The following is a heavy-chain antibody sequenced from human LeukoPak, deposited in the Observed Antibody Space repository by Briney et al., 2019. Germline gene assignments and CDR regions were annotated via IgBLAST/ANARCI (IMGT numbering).Heavy chain of an antibody. D-gene: IGHD1-26*01. V-gene: IGHV3-30*18. J-gene: IGHJ4*02. CDR2: ISYDGSIK. CDR1: GFTFSNYG. Sequence: GGSLRLSCAASGFTFSNYGMHWVRQAPGKGLEGLAIISYDGSIKYYADSVTGRFNISRDNSMNTLYLQMSSLTTDDTAVYYCAKDRRSWWELHYWGQGTLVTVSS. CDR3: AKDRRSWWELHY.